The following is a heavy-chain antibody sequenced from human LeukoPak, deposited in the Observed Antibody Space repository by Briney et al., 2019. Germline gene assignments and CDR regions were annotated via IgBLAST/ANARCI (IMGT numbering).Heavy chain of an antibody. CDR3: ARRMRFLEWFNY. V-gene: IGHV4-38-2*01. J-gene: IGHJ4*02. CDR2: IYHSGST. CDR1: GYSISSGYY. D-gene: IGHD3-3*01. Sequence: PSQTLSLTCAVSGYSISSGYYWGWILQPPGKGPECTGSIYHSGSTYYNPSLKSRATISVDTSTHHFSLQLSSVNAAQTAVYYCARRMRFLEWFNYWGEGTLVTVSS.